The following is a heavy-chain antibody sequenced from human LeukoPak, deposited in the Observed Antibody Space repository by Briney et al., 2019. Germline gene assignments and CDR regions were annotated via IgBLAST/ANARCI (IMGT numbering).Heavy chain of an antibody. CDR2: IYYSGST. CDR1: DGSISSYY. V-gene: IGHV4-59*08. Sequence: SETLSLTCTVSDGSISSYYWSWLRQPPGKGLEWIGHIYYSGSTNYNPSLKSRVTISVDTSKSQFSLKPSSVTAADTAVYYCARPIVVVPAATPYDAFDIWGQGAMVTVPS. D-gene: IGHD2-2*01. CDR3: ARPIVVVPAATPYDAFDI. J-gene: IGHJ3*02.